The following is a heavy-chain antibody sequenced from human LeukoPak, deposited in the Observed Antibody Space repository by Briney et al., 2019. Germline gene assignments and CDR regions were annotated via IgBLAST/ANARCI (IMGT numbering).Heavy chain of an antibody. D-gene: IGHD6-13*01. CDR3: ARGISSSWLGQYSDA. J-gene: IGHJ5*02. V-gene: IGHV3-23*01. Sequence: GGSLRVSCVASGFTFRIYGMAWVRQAPGKGLEWVSTFSGSDTSRTYYSDSVKGRFTISRDNSKNTVHLQMSNLRPEDTAVYFCARGISSSWLGQYSDAWGRGTVVSVSS. CDR2: FSGSDTSRT. CDR1: GFTFRIYG.